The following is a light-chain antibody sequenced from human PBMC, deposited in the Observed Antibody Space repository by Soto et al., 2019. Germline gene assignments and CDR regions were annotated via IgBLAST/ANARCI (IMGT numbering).Light chain of an antibody. V-gene: IGKV3D-20*02. CDR1: QSVSSSY. CDR3: QQRYNWPPIT. Sequence: EIVLTQSPGTLSLSPGERATLSCRASQSVSSSYLAWYQQKPGQAPRLLIYGASSRATGIPARFSGSGSGTDFTLTISSLEPEDFAVYYCQQRYNWPPITFGQGTRLDIK. CDR2: GAS. J-gene: IGKJ5*01.